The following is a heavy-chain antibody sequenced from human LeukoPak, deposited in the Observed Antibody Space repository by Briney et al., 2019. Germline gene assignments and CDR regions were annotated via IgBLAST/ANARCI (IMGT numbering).Heavy chain of an antibody. CDR2: IYYSGIT. CDR3: ARLLHYSWFDP. J-gene: IGHJ5*02. Sequence: SETLSLTCTVSGGSINSGDYYWTWIRQHPGKGLEWIGNIYYSGITYYNPSLKSRVTISVDTSKNRFSLKLSSVTAADTAVYYCARLLHYSWFDPWGQGTLVTVSS. V-gene: IGHV4-31*03. CDR1: GGSINSGDYY.